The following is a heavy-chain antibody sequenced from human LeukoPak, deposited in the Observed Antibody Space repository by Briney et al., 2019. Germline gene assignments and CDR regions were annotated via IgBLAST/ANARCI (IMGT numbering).Heavy chain of an antibody. CDR2: TWYDGSNK. Sequence: PGGSLRLSCAASGFTFSSYGMHWVRQAPGKGLEWVAVTWYDGSNKYYADSVKGRFTISSDNSKNTLYLEMNSLRSEDTAVYYCARDRGSIGWYYFDYWGQGTLVTVSS. J-gene: IGHJ4*02. D-gene: IGHD6-19*01. V-gene: IGHV3-33*08. CDR3: ARDRGSIGWYYFDY. CDR1: GFTFSSYG.